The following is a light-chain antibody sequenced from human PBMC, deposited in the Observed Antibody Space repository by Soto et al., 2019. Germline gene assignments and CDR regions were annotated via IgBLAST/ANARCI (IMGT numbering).Light chain of an antibody. Sequence: TQSTGTLSLSPGERATLSCRASQSVSSSYLAWYQQKPGQAPRLLIYGASTRATGIPARFSGSGSGTDFTLTISSLQAEDFATYYCLQDYTYPYTFGQGTRLEVK. CDR1: QSVSSSY. V-gene: IGKV3D-7*01. CDR2: GAS. J-gene: IGKJ5*01. CDR3: LQDYTYPYT.